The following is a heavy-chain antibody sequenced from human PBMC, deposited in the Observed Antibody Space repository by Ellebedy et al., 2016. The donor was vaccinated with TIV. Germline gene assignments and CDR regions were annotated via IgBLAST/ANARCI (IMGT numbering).Heavy chain of an antibody. Sequence: GESLKISXAASGFTFSGYWISWVRQAPGKGLEWVANIKEDGSEKYYVDSVKGRFTISRDNAKNSLFLQMTNLRAEDTAIYYCARDIKWGQGTLVTVSS. CDR1: GFTFSGYW. CDR2: IKEDGSEK. V-gene: IGHV3-7*04. J-gene: IGHJ4*02. CDR3: ARDIK.